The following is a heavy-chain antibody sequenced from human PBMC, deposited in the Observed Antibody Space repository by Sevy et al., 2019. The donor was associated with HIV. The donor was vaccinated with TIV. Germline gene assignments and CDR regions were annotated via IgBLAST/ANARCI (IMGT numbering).Heavy chain of an antibody. Sequence: SETLSLTCTVSGGSISSGGYYWSWIRQHPGKGLEWIGYIYYSGSTYYNPSLKSRVTISVDTSKNQFSLKLSSVTAADTAVYYCARGTNGYSSGWYPYYFDYRGQGTLVTVSS. D-gene: IGHD6-19*01. CDR3: ARGTNGYSSGWYPYYFDY. CDR2: IYYSGST. J-gene: IGHJ4*02. V-gene: IGHV4-31*03. CDR1: GGSISSGGYY.